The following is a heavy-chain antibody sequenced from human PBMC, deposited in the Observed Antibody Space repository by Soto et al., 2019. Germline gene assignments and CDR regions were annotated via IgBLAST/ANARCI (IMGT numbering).Heavy chain of an antibody. V-gene: IGHV1-18*01. D-gene: IGHD6-19*01. CDR3: ARDSEWLINWNFDY. CDR1: GYTFTSYG. Sequence: GASVKVSCKASGYTFTSYGISWVRQAPGQGLEWMGWVSAYNGNTNYAQKLQGRVTMTTDTSTSTAYLELRSLRSGDTAVYYCARDSEWLINWNFDYWGQGTLVTVSS. CDR2: VSAYNGNT. J-gene: IGHJ4*02.